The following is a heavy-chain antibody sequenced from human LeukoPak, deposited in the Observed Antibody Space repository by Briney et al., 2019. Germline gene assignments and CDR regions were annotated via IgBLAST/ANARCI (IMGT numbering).Heavy chain of an antibody. CDR1: GFTFSSYA. CDR2: ISGSGGST. D-gene: IGHD3-22*01. J-gene: IGHJ5*02. Sequence: GGSLRLPCAASGFTFSSYAMSWVRQAPGKGLEWVSAISGSGGSTYYADSVKGRFTISRDNSKNTLYLQMNSLRAEDTAVYYCANTKDYYDSSGYSNWFDPWGQGTLVTVSS. V-gene: IGHV3-23*01. CDR3: ANTKDYYDSSGYSNWFDP.